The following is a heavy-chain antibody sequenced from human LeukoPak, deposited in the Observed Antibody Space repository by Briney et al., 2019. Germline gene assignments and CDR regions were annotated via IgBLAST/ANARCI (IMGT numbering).Heavy chain of an antibody. Sequence: VASVKVSCKASGYTFTGYYMHWVRQAPGQGLEWMGWINPNSGGTNYAQKFQGRVTMTRDTSISTAYMELSRLRSDDTAVYYCARDDSSSWYPYFDYWGQGTLVTVSS. CDR1: GYTFTGYY. J-gene: IGHJ4*02. CDR3: ARDDSSSWYPYFDY. D-gene: IGHD6-13*01. V-gene: IGHV1-2*02. CDR2: INPNSGGT.